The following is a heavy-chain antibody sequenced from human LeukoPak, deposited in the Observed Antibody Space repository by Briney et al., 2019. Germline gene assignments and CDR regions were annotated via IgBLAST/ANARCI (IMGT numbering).Heavy chain of an antibody. D-gene: IGHD2-2*01. CDR3: ARDLIVVVPAARYYYYYTDV. CDR1: GYTFTSYY. J-gene: IGHJ6*03. V-gene: IGHV1-46*01. CDR2: INPSGGST. Sequence: ASVKVSCKASGYTFTSYYMHWVRQAPGQGLEWMGIINPSGGSTSYAQKFQGRVTMTRDTSTSTVYMELSSLRSEDTAVYYCARDLIVVVPAARYYYYYTDVWGKGTTVTVSS.